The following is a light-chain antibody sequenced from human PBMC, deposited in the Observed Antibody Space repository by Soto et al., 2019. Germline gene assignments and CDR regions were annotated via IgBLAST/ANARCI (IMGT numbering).Light chain of an antibody. CDR1: SSNIGAGYD. J-gene: IGLJ2*01. V-gene: IGLV1-40*01. CDR2: GNS. CDR3: QSYDRSLSANVV. Sequence: QSVLTQPPSVSGAPGQRVTISCTGSSSNIGAGYDVHWYQQLPGTAPKLLIYGNSNRPSGVPDRFSGSKSGTSASLAITGLQADDEADYYCQSYDRSLSANVVFGGGTKLTVL.